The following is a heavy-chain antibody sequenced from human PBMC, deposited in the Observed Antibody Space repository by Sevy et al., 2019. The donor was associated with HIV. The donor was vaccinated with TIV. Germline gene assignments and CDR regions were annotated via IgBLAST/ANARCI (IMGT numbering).Heavy chain of an antibody. CDR3: ASQFSGYSSSWSDAFDI. V-gene: IGHV3-48*03. CDR1: GFTFSSYE. J-gene: IGHJ3*02. D-gene: IGHD6-13*01. CDR2: ISSSGSTI. Sequence: GSLRLSCAASGFTFSSYEMNWVRQAPGKGLEWVSYISSSGSTIYYADSVKGRFTISRDNAKNSLYLQMNSLRAEDTAVYYCASQFSGYSSSWSDAFDIWGQGTMVTVSS.